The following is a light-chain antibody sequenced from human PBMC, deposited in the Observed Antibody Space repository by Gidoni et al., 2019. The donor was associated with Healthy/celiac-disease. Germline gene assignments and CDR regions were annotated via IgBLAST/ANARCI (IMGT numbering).Light chain of an antibody. V-gene: IGKV3-20*01. CDR3: QQYGSSPGT. Sequence: EIVLTQSPGTLSLSPGERATLSCRASQSVSSSYLAWYQQKPDQAPRLLINGASSRATGIPDRFSGSGSGTDFTLTISRLEPEDFAVYYCQQYGSSPGTFGQGTKVEIK. CDR2: GAS. J-gene: IGKJ1*01. CDR1: QSVSSSY.